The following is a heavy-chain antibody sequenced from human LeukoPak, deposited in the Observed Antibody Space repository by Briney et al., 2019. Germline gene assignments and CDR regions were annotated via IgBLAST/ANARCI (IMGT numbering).Heavy chain of an antibody. CDR2: ISWNSGSI. CDR1: GFTFDDYA. D-gene: IGHD3-10*01. CDR3: AKDYYASGSSAFDF. Sequence: PGGSLRLSCAASGFTFDDYAMHWVRQARGKGVEWGSGISWNSGSIVYEDSVKGRFTISRDNDKKSLYVKMNSLRGGESALYYCAKDYYASGSSAFDFCGQGTMVTVSS. V-gene: IGHV3-9*01. J-gene: IGHJ3*01.